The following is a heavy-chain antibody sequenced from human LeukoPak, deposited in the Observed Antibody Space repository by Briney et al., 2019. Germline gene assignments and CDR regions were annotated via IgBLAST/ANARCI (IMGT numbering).Heavy chain of an antibody. CDR1: GFTFSSYA. CDR2: IWYDGSNK. Sequence: TGGSLRLSCAASGFTFSSYAMHWARQAPGKGLEWVAVIWYDGSNKYYVDSVKGRFTISRDNSKNTLYLQMDSLRAEDTAVYYCARVKGYGVFDYWGQGTLVTVSS. J-gene: IGHJ4*02. V-gene: IGHV3-33*08. CDR3: ARVKGYGVFDY. D-gene: IGHD5-12*01.